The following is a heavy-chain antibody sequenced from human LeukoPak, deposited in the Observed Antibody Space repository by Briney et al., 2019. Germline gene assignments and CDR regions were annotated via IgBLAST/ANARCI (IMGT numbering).Heavy chain of an antibody. Sequence: GASVKVSCKASGYTFTGYYMHWVRQAPGQGLEWMGWINPNSGGTNYAQKFQGWVTMTRDTSISTAYMELSRLRSDDTAVYYCARGAPIAAAPTSNWFDPWGQGTLVTVSS. CDR2: INPNSGGT. CDR3: ARGAPIAAAPTSNWFDP. D-gene: IGHD6-13*01. J-gene: IGHJ5*02. V-gene: IGHV1-2*04. CDR1: GYTFTGYY.